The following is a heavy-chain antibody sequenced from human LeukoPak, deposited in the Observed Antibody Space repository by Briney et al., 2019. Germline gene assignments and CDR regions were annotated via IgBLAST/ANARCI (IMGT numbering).Heavy chain of an antibody. V-gene: IGHV1-18*01. CDR2: ISAYNGNT. CDR3: ARGNWNYGGGYYFDY. D-gene: IGHD1-7*01. Sequence: GASVKVSCKASGYTFTSYGISWVRQAPGQGLEWMGWISAYNGNTNYAQKLQGRVTMTTDTSTSTAYMELRSLRSDDTAVYYCARGNWNYGGGYYFDYWGQGTLVTVSS. J-gene: IGHJ4*02. CDR1: GYTFTSYG.